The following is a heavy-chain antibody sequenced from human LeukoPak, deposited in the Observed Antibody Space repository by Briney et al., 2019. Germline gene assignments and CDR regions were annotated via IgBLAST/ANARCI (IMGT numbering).Heavy chain of an antibody. V-gene: IGHV4-59*08. CDR3: ARLSSPGYMVRGVHIGDY. Sequence: SETLSLTCTVSGGSISSYYWSWIRQPPGKGLEWIGYIYYSGSTNYNPSLKSRVTISVDTSKNQFSLKLSSVTAADTAVYYCARLSSPGYMVRGVHIGDYWGQGTLVTVSS. CDR1: GGSISSYY. CDR2: IYYSGST. J-gene: IGHJ4*02. D-gene: IGHD3-10*01.